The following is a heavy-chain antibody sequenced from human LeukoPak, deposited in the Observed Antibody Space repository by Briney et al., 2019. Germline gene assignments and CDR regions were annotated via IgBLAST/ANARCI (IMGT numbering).Heavy chain of an antibody. CDR1: GFTFINYS. V-gene: IGHV3-48*02. J-gene: IGHJ6*02. CDR3: ARVIAVVRGGGLSYYYAMDV. CDR2: IYSGSSTM. Sequence: PGGSLTVSCAACGFTFINYSMTWVRQAPGKGLAGVSYIYSGSSTMYYQHSVKDWFTISRDNVKASLYLQMNSLRNEETAVYYCARVIAVVRGGGLSYYYAMDVWGQGTTVTVSS. D-gene: IGHD3-10*01.